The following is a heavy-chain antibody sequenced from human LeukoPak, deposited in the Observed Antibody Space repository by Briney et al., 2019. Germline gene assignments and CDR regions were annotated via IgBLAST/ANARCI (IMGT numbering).Heavy chain of an antibody. CDR2: IIPLFERT. J-gene: IGHJ1*01. Sequence: ASVKVSCKASGGTFSSYVINWVRQAPGQGLEWMGDIIPLFERTNYAQKFQGRLTITADESTTTGFMELSSLRSEDTAVYYCARDLYSIQHWGQGTLVTVSS. CDR1: GGTFSSYV. V-gene: IGHV1-69*13. CDR3: ARDLYSIQH. D-gene: IGHD2-21*01.